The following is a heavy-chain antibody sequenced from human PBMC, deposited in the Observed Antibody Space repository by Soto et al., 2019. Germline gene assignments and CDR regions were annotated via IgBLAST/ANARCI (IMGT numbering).Heavy chain of an antibody. Sequence: QGELVQSGAEVKKPGSSGNVSCKASEGTFSSYSIIWVRQAPGQRLEWMGEIIPLLGTVNYGQKFQCTVTISGDKSTRTIYMRMSSLRSDDTAVSYCARDPLALFGYMDIWGQGTKVTVSS. CDR2: IIPLLGTV. CDR1: EGTFSSYS. D-gene: IGHD3-10*01. V-gene: IGHV1-69*06. J-gene: IGHJ6*02. CDR3: ARDPLALFGYMDI.